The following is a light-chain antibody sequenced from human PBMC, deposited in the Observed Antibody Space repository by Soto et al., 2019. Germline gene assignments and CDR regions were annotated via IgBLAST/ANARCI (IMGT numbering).Light chain of an antibody. V-gene: IGLV2-23*02. CDR3: CSFGGSGYV. J-gene: IGLJ1*01. CDR2: EVT. CDR1: TSDVGI. Sequence: ALTQPASVSGSPGQSITISCSGTTSDVGIVSWYQHHPGKAPKLMIHEVTKRPSGVSDRFSGSKSGNSASLTISGLQAEDEADYFCCSFGGSGYVFGTGTKVTVL.